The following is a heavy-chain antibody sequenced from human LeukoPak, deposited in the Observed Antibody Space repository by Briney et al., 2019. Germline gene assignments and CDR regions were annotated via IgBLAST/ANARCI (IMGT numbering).Heavy chain of an antibody. J-gene: IGHJ5*02. D-gene: IGHD3-10*01. CDR2: IYYSGST. Sequence: SQTLSLTCTVSGGSISSYYWSWIRQPPGKGLEWIGYIYYSGSTNYNPSLKSRVTISVDTSKNQFSLKLSSVTAADTAVYYCARGSPAGYYYGSGNWFDPWGQGTLVTVSS. V-gene: IGHV4-59*01. CDR1: GGSISSYY. CDR3: ARGSPAGYYYGSGNWFDP.